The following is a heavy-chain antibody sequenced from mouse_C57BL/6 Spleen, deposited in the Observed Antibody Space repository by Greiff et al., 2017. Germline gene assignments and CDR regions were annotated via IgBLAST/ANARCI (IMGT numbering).Heavy chain of an antibody. D-gene: IGHD6-5*01. V-gene: IGHV1-80*01. J-gene: IGHJ4*01. CDR2: IYPGDGDT. Sequence: QVQLQQSGAELVKPGASVKISCKASGYAFSSYWMNWVKQRPGKGLEWIGQIYPGDGDTNYNGKFKGKATLTADKSSSTAYMQLSSLTSDDSAVYFCAREAYDYYPMDYWGQGTSVTVSS. CDR3: AREAYDYYPMDY. CDR1: GYAFSSYW.